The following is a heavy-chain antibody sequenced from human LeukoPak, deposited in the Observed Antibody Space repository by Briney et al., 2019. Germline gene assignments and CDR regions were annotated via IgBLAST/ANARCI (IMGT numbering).Heavy chain of an antibody. D-gene: IGHD3-10*01. CDR1: GFTVSSNY. CDR3: AREIEYYGSGSYYTDYYFDY. CDR2: IYSCGST. Sequence: GSLRLSCAASGFTVSSNYMSWVRQAPGKGLEWVSVIYSCGSTYYADSVKGRFTISRDNSKNTLYLQMNSLRAEDTAVYYCAREIEYYGSGSYYTDYYFDYWGQGTLVTVSS. V-gene: IGHV3-53*01. J-gene: IGHJ4*02.